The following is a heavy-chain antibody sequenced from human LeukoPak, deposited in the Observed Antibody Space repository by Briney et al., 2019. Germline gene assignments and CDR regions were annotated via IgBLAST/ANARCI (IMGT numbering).Heavy chain of an antibody. Sequence: GGSLRLSCAASGFTFSNAWMSWVRQAPGKGLEWVSYISSSGSTIYYADSVKGRFTISRDNAKNSLYLQMNSLRAEDTAVYYCARETRSGLHWGQGTLVTVSS. CDR3: ARETRSGLH. J-gene: IGHJ4*02. D-gene: IGHD2-15*01. CDR1: GFTFSNAW. V-gene: IGHV3-11*04. CDR2: ISSSGSTI.